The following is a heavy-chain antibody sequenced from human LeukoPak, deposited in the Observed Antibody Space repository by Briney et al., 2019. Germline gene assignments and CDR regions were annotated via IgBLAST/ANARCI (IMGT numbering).Heavy chain of an antibody. Sequence: GESLSISCKGSGYSFTNYWISWVRQTPGKGLEWMGKIDPSDSYTNSGPSFQGHVTTSADKSISTAYLQWSSLKASDTAMYYCARHDPNARLKLDYWGQGTLVTVSS. D-gene: IGHD3-3*01. CDR3: ARHDPNARLKLDY. CDR2: IDPSDSYT. CDR1: GYSFTNYW. V-gene: IGHV5-10-1*01. J-gene: IGHJ4*02.